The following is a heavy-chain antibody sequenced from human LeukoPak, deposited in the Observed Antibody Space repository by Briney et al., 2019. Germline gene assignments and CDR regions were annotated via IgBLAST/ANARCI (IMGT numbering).Heavy chain of an antibody. V-gene: IGHV4-34*01. CDR1: GGSFSGYY. Sequence: KTSETLSLTCAVYGGSFSGYYWSWIRQPPGKGVERIGEINHSGSTNYNPSLKSRVTISVDTSKNQFSLKLSSVTAADTAVYYCARATKAGVRYCSSTSCYWDYWGQGTLVTVSS. CDR2: INHSGST. D-gene: IGHD2-2*01. J-gene: IGHJ4*02. CDR3: ARATKAGVRYCSSTSCYWDY.